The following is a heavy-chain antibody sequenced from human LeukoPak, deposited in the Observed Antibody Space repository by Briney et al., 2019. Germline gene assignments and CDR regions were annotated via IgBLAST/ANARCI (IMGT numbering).Heavy chain of an antibody. Sequence: ASVKVSCKASGYPFTSYYIHWVRQAPGQGLEWMGLINPGGGSTSYAQKFQDRVTMTRDTSTSTVYMELGSLRSEDTAVYYCAKDLRWDHPGFDPWGQGTLVLVSS. CDR3: AKDLRWDHPGFDP. V-gene: IGHV1-46*01. J-gene: IGHJ5*02. CDR1: GYPFTSYY. CDR2: INPGGGST. D-gene: IGHD4-23*01.